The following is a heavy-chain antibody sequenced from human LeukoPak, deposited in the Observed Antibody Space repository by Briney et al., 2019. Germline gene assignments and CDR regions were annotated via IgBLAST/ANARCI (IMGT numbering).Heavy chain of an antibody. J-gene: IGHJ3*02. V-gene: IGHV4-34*01. Sequence: SETLSLTCAVYGGSFTGYYWSWIRQPPGKGLEWIGEISHRGSTNYNPSLKSRVTISVYTSKNQFSLKLTSVTAADTAVYYCARVATLGSSDAFDIWGQGTMVTVSS. CDR1: GGSFTGYY. CDR2: ISHRGST. D-gene: IGHD5-12*01. CDR3: ARVATLGSSDAFDI.